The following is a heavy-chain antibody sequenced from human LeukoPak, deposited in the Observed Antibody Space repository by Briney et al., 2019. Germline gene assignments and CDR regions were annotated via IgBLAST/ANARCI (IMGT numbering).Heavy chain of an antibody. J-gene: IGHJ4*02. V-gene: IGHV3-21*01. CDR1: GFTFSSYS. D-gene: IGHD4-17*01. CDR3: ARVDGDAPGILDY. CDR2: ISSSSSYI. Sequence: GGSLRLSCAASGFTFSSYSMNWVRQAPGKGLEWVSSISSSSSYIYYADSVKGRFTISRDNAKNSLYLQMNSLRAEDTAVYYCARVDGDAPGILDYWGQGTLVTVSS.